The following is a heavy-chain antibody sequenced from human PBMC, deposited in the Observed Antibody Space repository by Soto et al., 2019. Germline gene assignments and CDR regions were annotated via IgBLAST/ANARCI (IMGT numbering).Heavy chain of an antibody. CDR3: TTDSSGSGSDFDY. J-gene: IGHJ4*02. CDR2: IKSKTDGGTT. Sequence: PGKGLEWVGRIKSKTDGGTTDYAAPVKGRFTISRDDSKNTLYLQMNSLKTEDTAVYYCTTDSSGSGSDFDYWGQGTLVTVSS. D-gene: IGHD3-10*01. V-gene: IGHV3-15*01.